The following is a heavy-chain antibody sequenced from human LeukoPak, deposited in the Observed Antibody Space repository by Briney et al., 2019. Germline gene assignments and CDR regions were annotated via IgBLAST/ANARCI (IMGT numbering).Heavy chain of an antibody. CDR2: INHSGST. V-gene: IGHV4-34*01. Sequence: SETLSLTCAVYGGSFSGYYWSWIRQPPGKGLEWIGEINHSGSTNYNPSLKSRVTISVDTSKNQFSLKLSSVTAADTAVYYCARGYPEYSSSWYSDYYYYMDVWGKGTTVTVSS. J-gene: IGHJ6*03. D-gene: IGHD6-13*01. CDR3: ARGYPEYSSSWYSDYYYYMDV. CDR1: GGSFSGYY.